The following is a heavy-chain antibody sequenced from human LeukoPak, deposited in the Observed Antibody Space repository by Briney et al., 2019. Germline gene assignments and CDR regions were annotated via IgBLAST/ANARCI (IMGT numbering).Heavy chain of an antibody. CDR1: GFTFRNYW. CDR3: ATHDYGVGFDY. CDR2: ISGSGGST. V-gene: IGHV3-23*01. J-gene: IGHJ4*02. Sequence: GGSLRLSCAASGFTFRNYWMHWVRQAPGKGLEWVSAISGSGGSTYYADSVKGRFTISRDNSKNTLYLQMNSLRAEDTAVYYCATHDYGVGFDYWGQGTLVTVSS. D-gene: IGHD4-17*01.